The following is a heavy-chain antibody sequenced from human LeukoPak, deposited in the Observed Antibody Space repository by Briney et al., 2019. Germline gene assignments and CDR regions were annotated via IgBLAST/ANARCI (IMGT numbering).Heavy chain of an antibody. J-gene: IGHJ6*03. V-gene: IGHV4-39*07. D-gene: IGHD6-6*01. CDR2: IYYSGST. CDR1: GGSISSSSYY. Sequence: SETLSLTCTVSGGSISSSSYYWGWIRQPPGKGLEWIGSIYYSGSTYYNPSLKSRVTISVDTSKNQFSLKLSSVTAADTAVYYCARDHIAARLRNGNYYYYHYMDVWGKGTTVTVSS. CDR3: ARDHIAARLRNGNYYYYHYMDV.